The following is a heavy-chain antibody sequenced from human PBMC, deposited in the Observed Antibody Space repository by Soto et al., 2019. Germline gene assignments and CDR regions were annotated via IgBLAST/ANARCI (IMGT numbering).Heavy chain of an antibody. CDR1: GFTFSTYS. CDR3: ARDHNWVFDY. Sequence: EVQLVESGGGLVQPGGSLRLSCAASGFTFSTYSLNWVRQTPEKGREWVSYISNDDITYADSVKGRFTISRDNAKSSLYLQMNSLRAEDTAIYYCARDHNWVFDYWGQGILVIVSS. J-gene: IGHJ4*02. V-gene: IGHV3-48*01. D-gene: IGHD3-16*01. CDR2: ISNDDIT.